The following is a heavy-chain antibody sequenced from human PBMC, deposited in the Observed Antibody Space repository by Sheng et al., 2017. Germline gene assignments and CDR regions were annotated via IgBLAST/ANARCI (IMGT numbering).Heavy chain of an antibody. CDR1: GDTFNNYG. Sequence: QVQLVQSGAEVKKPGSSVKVSCKAPGDTFNNYGISWVRQAPGQGLEWMGGIIPMFGTTNYAQKFQGRVTITADESTSTAYMELSSLRYEDTAVYYCARDIGAQPDYWGQGTRVTVSS. J-gene: IGHJ4*02. V-gene: IGHV1-69*12. D-gene: IGHD1-1*01. CDR2: IIPMFGTT. CDR3: ARDIGAQPDY.